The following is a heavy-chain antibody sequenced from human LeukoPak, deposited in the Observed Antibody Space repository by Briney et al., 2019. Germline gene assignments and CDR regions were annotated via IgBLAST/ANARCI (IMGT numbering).Heavy chain of an antibody. J-gene: IGHJ4*02. Sequence: SETLSLTCTVSGGSISSYYWSWIRQPAGQGLEWIGRFYSSGGSTNYNPSLKSRVTISVDTSKNQFSLKLSSVTAADTAVYYCARERWGDFDYWGQGTLVTVSS. CDR3: ARERWGDFDY. CDR1: GGSISSYY. D-gene: IGHD3-16*01. CDR2: FYSSGGST. V-gene: IGHV4-4*07.